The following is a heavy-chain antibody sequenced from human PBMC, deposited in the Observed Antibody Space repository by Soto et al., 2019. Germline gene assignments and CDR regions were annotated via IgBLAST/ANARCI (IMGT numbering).Heavy chain of an antibody. D-gene: IGHD3-10*01. CDR2: IYYIGTT. CDR1: GDSMGSGDYY. J-gene: IGHJ5*02. CDR3: SRGSTYYGFLT. V-gene: IGHV4-30-4*01. Sequence: QVQLQESGPGLVKPSQTLSLTCTVSGDSMGSGDYYWTWIRQPPGKGLEWIGYIYYIGTTFYNPSLESRVNISIDTSKNPFSLGLTSVTAADTAVCYCSRGSTYYGFLTWGQGTLVTVSS.